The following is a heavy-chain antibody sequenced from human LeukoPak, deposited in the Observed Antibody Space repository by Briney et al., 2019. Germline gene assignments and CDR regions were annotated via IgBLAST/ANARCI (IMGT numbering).Heavy chain of an antibody. CDR3: ANQNGDYSHAFDI. CDR2: IKKDGSEK. J-gene: IGHJ3*02. D-gene: IGHD4-11*01. Sequence: GRSLRLSRAASGFTLSIYWMRGGCQAPGRGVERGTNIKKDGSEKYFVDSLKGRFTNSRDNARNSLYRQMNSLRAEDRAVYYGANQNGDYSHAFDICGQGGMVTVSS. V-gene: IGHV3-7*02. CDR1: GFTLSIYW.